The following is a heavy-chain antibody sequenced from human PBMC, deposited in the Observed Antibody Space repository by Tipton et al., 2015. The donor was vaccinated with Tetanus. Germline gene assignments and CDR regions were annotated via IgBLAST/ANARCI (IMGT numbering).Heavy chain of an antibody. V-gene: IGHV4-39*02. CDR3: ARPEASGRARGFDI. D-gene: IGHD3-10*01. CDR1: GGSISSTSYY. CDR2: MYNSGAT. Sequence: LRLSCTVSGGSISSTSYYWAWIRQPPGKGLEGIGTMYNSGATYNNPSLKGRVTISGDTSKNLFSLTSVTASDTAVYYCARPEASGRARGFDIWGQGTKVTVSP. J-gene: IGHJ3*02.